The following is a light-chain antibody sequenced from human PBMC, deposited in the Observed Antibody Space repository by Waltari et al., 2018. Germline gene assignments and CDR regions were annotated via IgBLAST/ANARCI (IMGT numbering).Light chain of an antibody. CDR2: KNN. CDR3: AAWDDSLSGLV. J-gene: IGLJ3*02. CDR1: RPNIGSTS. V-gene: IGLV1-47*01. Sequence: QSVLTQSPSASGNPGPKVTISGNGSRPNIGSTSVYWYQQFPGTAPKLLIFKNNQRPSGVPDRFSDSKSGTSASLAINGLRSEDEADYYCAAWDDSLSGLVLGGGTKVTVL.